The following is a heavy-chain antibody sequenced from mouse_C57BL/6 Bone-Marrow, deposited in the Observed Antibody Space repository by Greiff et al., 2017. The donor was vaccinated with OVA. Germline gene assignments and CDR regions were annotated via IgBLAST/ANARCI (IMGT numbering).Heavy chain of an antibody. D-gene: IGHD4-1*01. J-gene: IGHJ3*01. CDR1: GYTFTSYW. Sequence: QVQLKQPGAELVKPGASVKMSCKASGYTFTSYWITWVKQRPGQGLEWIGDIYPGSGSTNYNEKFKSKATLTVDTSSSTAYMQLSSLTSEDSAVYYCARKVRNWPWFAYWGQGTLVTVSA. V-gene: IGHV1-55*01. CDR2: IYPGSGST. CDR3: ARKVRNWPWFAY.